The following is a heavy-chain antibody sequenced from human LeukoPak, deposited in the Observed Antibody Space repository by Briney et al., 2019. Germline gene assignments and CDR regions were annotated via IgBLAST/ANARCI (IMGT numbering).Heavy chain of an antibody. CDR1: GYTFTGYY. CDR3: AGARVWLGTLGYFDY. D-gene: IGHD3-10*01. J-gene: IGHJ4*02. CDR2: INPNSGGT. V-gene: IGHV1-2*02. Sequence: ASVKVSCKASGYTFTGYYMHWVRQAPGQGLEWMGWINPNSGGTNYAQKFQGRVTMTRDTSISTAYMELSRLRSEDTAVYSCAGARVWLGTLGYFDYWGPGTLVTVSS.